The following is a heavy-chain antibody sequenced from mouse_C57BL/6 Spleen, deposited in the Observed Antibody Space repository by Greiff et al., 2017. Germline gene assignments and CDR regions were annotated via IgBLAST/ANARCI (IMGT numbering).Heavy chain of an antibody. D-gene: IGHD2-3*01. Sequence: QVQLQQSGPELVKPGASVKISCKASGYAFSSSWMNWVKQRPGKGLEWIGRIYPGDGDTNNNGKFKGKATLTADKSSSTAYMQLSSLTSEDAAVYFCARLWDGYYRYFDVWGTGTTVTVSS. CDR2: IYPGDGDT. V-gene: IGHV1-82*01. CDR3: ARLWDGYYRYFDV. CDR1: GYAFSSSW. J-gene: IGHJ1*03.